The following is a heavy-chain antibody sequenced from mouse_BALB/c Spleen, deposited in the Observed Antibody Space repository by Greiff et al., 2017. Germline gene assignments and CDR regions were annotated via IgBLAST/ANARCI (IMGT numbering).Heavy chain of an antibody. Sequence: EVKLVESGGGLVKPGGSLKLSCAASGFTFSSYAMSWVRQTPEKRLEWVASISSGGSTYYPDSVKGRFTISRDNARNILYLQMSSLRSEETAMYYCARGRGSLYAMDYWGQGTSVTVSS. V-gene: IGHV5-6-5*01. J-gene: IGHJ4*01. CDR2: ISSGGST. CDR3: ARGRGSLYAMDY. D-gene: IGHD6-2*01. CDR1: GFTFSSYA.